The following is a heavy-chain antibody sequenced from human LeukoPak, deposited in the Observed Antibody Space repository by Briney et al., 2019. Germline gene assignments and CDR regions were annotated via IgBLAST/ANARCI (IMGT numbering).Heavy chain of an antibody. CDR2: ISAYNGNT. J-gene: IGHJ6*02. V-gene: IGHV1-18*01. CDR1: GYTFTSYG. D-gene: IGHD5-12*01. CDR3: ARDLGLRTPPHGRDV. Sequence: GASVKVSCKASGYTFTSYGISWVRQAPGQGLEWMGWISAYNGNTNYAQKFQGRVTMTTDTSTSTAYMELRSLRSDDTAVYYCARDLGLRTPPHGRDVWGQGTTVSVSS.